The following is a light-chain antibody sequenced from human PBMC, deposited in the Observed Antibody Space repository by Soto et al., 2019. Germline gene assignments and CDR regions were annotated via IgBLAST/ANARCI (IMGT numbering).Light chain of an antibody. CDR3: QQRSDWPST. CDR1: QTVSSY. Sequence: EIVLTQSPAILSLSPGDRATLSCRASQTVSSYLAWYQQKPGQAPRLLIYDASSRATGIPARFSGSGSGTDFTLTITSLEPEDFAVYYCQQRSDWPSTFGGGTKVEIK. V-gene: IGKV3-11*01. CDR2: DAS. J-gene: IGKJ4*01.